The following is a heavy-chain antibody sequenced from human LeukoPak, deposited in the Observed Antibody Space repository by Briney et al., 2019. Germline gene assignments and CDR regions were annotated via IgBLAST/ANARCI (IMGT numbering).Heavy chain of an antibody. Sequence: GGSLRLSCAASGFTVSSKYMSWVRQAPGKGLEWVSVIYSGGSTYYADSVKGRFTISRDNAKNSLYLQMNSLRAEDTAVYYCARGPSGGNNLWVDYWGQGTLVTVSS. CDR2: IYSGGST. J-gene: IGHJ4*02. D-gene: IGHD1-20*01. V-gene: IGHV3-66*01. CDR3: ARGPSGGNNLWVDY. CDR1: GFTVSSKY.